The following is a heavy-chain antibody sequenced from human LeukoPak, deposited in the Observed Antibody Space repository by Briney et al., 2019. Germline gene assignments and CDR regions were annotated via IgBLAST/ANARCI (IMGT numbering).Heavy chain of an antibody. CDR1: GHSINTDYY. CDR3: ARGTNLGYYDSSGYYYFDY. J-gene: IGHJ4*02. CDR2: IYHSGST. V-gene: IGHV4-38-2*02. Sequence: SETLSLTCTVSGHSINTDYYWAWVRQPPGKGLEWIGSIYHSGSTYYGPALKSRVTISVDTSKNQFSLKLSSVTAADTAVCYCARGTNLGYYDSSGYYYFDYWGQGTLVTVSS. D-gene: IGHD3-22*01.